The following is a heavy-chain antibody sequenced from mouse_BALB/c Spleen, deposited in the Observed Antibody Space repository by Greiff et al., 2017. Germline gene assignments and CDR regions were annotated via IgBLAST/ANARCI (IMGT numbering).Heavy chain of an antibody. Sequence: QVQLQQSGPELVKPGAIVKISCKASGYTFTSYDINWVKQRPGQGLEWIGWIYPGDGSTKYNEKFKGKATLTADKSSSTAYMQLSSLTSENSAVYFCARRASITTAYWYFDVWGAGTTVTVSS. D-gene: IGHD1-2*01. CDR1: GYTFTSYD. J-gene: IGHJ1*01. CDR2: IYPGDGST. CDR3: ARRASITTAYWYFDV. V-gene: IGHV1S56*01.